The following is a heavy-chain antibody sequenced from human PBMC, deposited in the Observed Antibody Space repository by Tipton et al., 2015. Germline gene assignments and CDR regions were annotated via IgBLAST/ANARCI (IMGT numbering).Heavy chain of an antibody. J-gene: IGHJ4*02. CDR1: GFTFSTSW. D-gene: IGHD1-20*01. V-gene: IGHV3-7*01. CDR3: ARVGITGGDYFDS. Sequence: SLRLSCAASGFTFSTSWMNWVRQAPGMGLEWVANIKQDGSEKYYVDSVKGRFTISRDNAKNSLYLQMSSLRAEDTAVYYWARVGITGGDYFDSWGQGILVSVSS. CDR2: IKQDGSEK.